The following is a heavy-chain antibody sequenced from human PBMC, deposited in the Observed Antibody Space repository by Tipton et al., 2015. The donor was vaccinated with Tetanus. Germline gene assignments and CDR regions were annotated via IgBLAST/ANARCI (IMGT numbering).Heavy chain of an antibody. CDR3: ARDEVAITTGWWFDP. J-gene: IGHJ5*02. V-gene: IGHV4-4*07. CDR1: GGSISSYY. CDR2: IYTSGST. Sequence: TLSLTCTVSGGSISSYYWSWIRQPAGKGLEWIGRIYTSGSTNYNPSLKSRVTMSVDTSKNQFSLKLSSVTAADTAVYYCARDEVAITTGWWFDPWGQGTLVTVSS. D-gene: IGHD3-22*01.